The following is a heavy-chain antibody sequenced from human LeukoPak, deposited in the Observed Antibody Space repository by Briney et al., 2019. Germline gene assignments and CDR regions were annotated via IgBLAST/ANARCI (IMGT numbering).Heavy chain of an antibody. CDR3: ARMTSVSRYYYYYYMDV. D-gene: IGHD4-17*01. Sequence: SETLSLTCTVSGGSISSGSYYCSWIRQPAGKGLEWIGRVYTSGNTNYNPSLKSRVTISIDASKNQFSLKLSSVTAADTAVYFCARMTSVSRYYYYYYMDVWGKGTTVTISS. J-gene: IGHJ6*03. CDR1: GGSISSGSYY. V-gene: IGHV4-61*02. CDR2: VYTSGNT.